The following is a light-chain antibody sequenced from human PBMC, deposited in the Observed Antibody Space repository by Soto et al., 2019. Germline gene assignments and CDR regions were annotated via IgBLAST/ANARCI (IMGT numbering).Light chain of an antibody. Sequence: DIQVTQSPSTLSASVGDRVTITCRASQSFSTWLAWYQQKPGKAPKLLIYDAFTLESGVPSRFSGSGSGTEFTLTITRLQPDDFATYYCQQYHSSWTFGQGTKVDIK. CDR1: QSFSTW. CDR3: QQYHSSWT. CDR2: DAF. V-gene: IGKV1-5*01. J-gene: IGKJ1*01.